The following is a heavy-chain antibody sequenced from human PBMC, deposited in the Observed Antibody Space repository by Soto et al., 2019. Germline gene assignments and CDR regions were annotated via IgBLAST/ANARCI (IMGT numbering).Heavy chain of an antibody. J-gene: IGHJ4*02. V-gene: IGHV4-61*01. CDR3: ARERVGYCSGGSCPLDY. CDR1: GGSVSSGSYY. Sequence: QVQLQESGPGLVKPSETLSLTCTVSGGSVSSGSYYWSWIRQPPGKGLEWIGYIDYSGSTNYNPSLKSRVTISVDTSKTQFSLKLSSVTAADTAVYYCARERVGYCSGGSCPLDYWGQGTLVTVSS. CDR2: IDYSGST. D-gene: IGHD2-15*01.